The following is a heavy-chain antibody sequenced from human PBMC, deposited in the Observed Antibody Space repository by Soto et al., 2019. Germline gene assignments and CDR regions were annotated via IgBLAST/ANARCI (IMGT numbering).Heavy chain of an antibody. Sequence: PSETLSLTCNVSGVSISSSLSYWAWIRQPPGKGLEWIANIFYSGSTYYNPSLASRVTVSVDTSKNQFSLRLISVTAADTAVYYCATHPPYGPLDHWGQGTLVTVSS. CDR2: IFYSGST. V-gene: IGHV4-39*01. CDR3: ATHPPYGPLDH. J-gene: IGHJ4*02. CDR1: GVSISSSLSY. D-gene: IGHD4-17*01.